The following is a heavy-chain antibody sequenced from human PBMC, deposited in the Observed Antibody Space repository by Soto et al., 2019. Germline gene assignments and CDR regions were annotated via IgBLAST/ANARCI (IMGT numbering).Heavy chain of an antibody. CDR2: IWYDGSNK. D-gene: IGHD3-22*01. CDR3: ARDSEADYYDSSGYTGGWFDP. V-gene: IGHV3-33*01. J-gene: IGHJ5*02. CDR1: GFTFSSYG. Sequence: GGSLRLSCAASGFTFSSYGMHWVRQAPGKGLEWVAVIWYDGSNKYYADSVKGRFTISRDNSKNTLYLQMNSLRAEDTAVYYCARDSEADYYDSSGYTGGWFDPWGQGTLVTVSS.